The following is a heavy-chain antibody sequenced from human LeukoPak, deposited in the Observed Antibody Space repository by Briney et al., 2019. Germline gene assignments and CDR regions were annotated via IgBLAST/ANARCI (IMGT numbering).Heavy chain of an antibody. CDR2: INHSGST. CDR3: ARERHYYMDV. CDR1: GGSFSGYY. D-gene: IGHD1-1*01. V-gene: IGHV4-34*01. J-gene: IGHJ6*03. Sequence: SETLSLTCAVYGGSFSGYYWSWIRQPPGKGLEWIGEINHSGSTNYNPSLKSRVTISVDTSKNQFSLKLSSVTAADTAVYYCARERHYYMDVWGKGTTVTVSS.